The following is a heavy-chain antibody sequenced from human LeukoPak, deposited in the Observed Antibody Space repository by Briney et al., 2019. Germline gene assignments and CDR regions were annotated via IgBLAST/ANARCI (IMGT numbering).Heavy chain of an antibody. V-gene: IGHV3-64D*09. CDR2: ISSNGGST. CDR3: ARDRLFAGSSGYGYFDY. D-gene: IGHD6-19*01. CDR1: GFTFSYYA. J-gene: IGHJ4*02. Sequence: GGSLRLSCSASGFTFSYYAMHWVRQAPGKGLEYVSAISSNGGSTYYADSVKGRFTISRDNSKSTLYLQMSSLRGEDTAVYYCARDRLFAGSSGYGYFDYWGQGTLVTVSS.